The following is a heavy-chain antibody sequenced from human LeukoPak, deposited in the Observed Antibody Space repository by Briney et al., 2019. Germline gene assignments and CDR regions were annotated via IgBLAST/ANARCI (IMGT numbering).Heavy chain of an antibody. CDR2: INHSGST. J-gene: IGHJ4*02. D-gene: IGHD3-10*01. CDR3: ARDGRVWYYYGSGSYYPFDY. Sequence: SETLSLTCAVYGGSFSGYYWSWIRQPPGKGLEWIGEINHSGSTNYNPSLKSRVTISVDTSKNQFSLKLCSVTAADTAVYYCARDGRVWYYYGSGSYYPFDYWGQGTLVTVSS. CDR1: GGSFSGYY. V-gene: IGHV4-34*01.